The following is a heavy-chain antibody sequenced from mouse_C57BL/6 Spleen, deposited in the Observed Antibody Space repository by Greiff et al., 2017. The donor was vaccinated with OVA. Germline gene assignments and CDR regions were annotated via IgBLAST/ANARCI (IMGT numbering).Heavy chain of an antibody. J-gene: IGHJ1*03. Sequence: VQLQQPGAELVMPGASVKLSCKASGYTFTSYWMHWVKQRPGQGLEWIGEIDPSDSYTNYNQKFKGKSTLTVDKSSSKAYMQLSSLTSEDSAVYYCAGYYGSRHWYVDVWGTGTTVTVSS. V-gene: IGHV1-69*01. D-gene: IGHD1-1*01. CDR3: AGYYGSRHWYVDV. CDR2: IDPSDSYT. CDR1: GYTFTSYW.